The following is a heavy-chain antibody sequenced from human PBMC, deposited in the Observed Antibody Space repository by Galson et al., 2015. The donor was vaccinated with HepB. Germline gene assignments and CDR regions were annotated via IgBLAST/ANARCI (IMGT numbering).Heavy chain of an antibody. CDR3: ARDGYSSGYAFDI. V-gene: IGHV5-51*01. J-gene: IGHJ3*02. CDR1: GYSFANYW. D-gene: IGHD6-19*01. CDR2: VYCGDSDA. Sequence: QSGAEVKKPGESLRISCKGSGYSFANYWIAWVRHMPEKGLEWMGIVYCGDSDARYSPSFQGQVTISADKSTSTAYLQWSSLKASDTAMYYCARDGYSSGYAFDIWGQGTMVTVSS.